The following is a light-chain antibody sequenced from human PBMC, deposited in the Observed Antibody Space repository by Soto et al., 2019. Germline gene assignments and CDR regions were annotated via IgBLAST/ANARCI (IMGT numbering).Light chain of an antibody. CDR3: CSYGGSSTFA. CDR1: NSDVGNYYL. CDR2: EVT. J-gene: IGLJ2*01. Sequence: QSALTQPASVSGSPGQSITIPCTGTNSDVGNYYLVSWYQQQAGRAPKLMIYEVTKRPSGVSNRFSGSKAGTTASRTISVLQADEEAHYYGCSYGGSSTFAFGGGTKVTVL. V-gene: IGLV2-23*02.